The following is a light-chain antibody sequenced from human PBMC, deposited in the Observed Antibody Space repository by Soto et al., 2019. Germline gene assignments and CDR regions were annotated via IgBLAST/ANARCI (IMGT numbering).Light chain of an antibody. J-gene: IGLJ3*02. Sequence: QSVLVQPPSVSGAPGQRVTISCTGSSSNIGAGSAVHWYQHLPGTAPKLLIYANTSRPSGVPNRFSGSRSGTSASLAITGLQAEDEADYYCQSHDSSLSGSVFGGGTKVTVL. CDR2: ANT. V-gene: IGLV1-40*01. CDR1: SSNIGAGSA. CDR3: QSHDSSLSGSV.